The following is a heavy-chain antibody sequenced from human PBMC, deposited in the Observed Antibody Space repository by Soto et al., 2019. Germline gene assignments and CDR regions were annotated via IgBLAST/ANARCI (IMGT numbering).Heavy chain of an antibody. CDR2: IIPIFGTA. J-gene: IGHJ2*01. Sequence: QVQLVQSGAEVKKPGSSVKVSCKASGGTFSSYAISWVRQAPGQGLEWMGGIIPIFGTANYAQKFQGRVTITADESTSTAYMALSSLRSEDTAVYYCARDARELLSNYWYFDLWGRGTLVTVSS. V-gene: IGHV1-69*01. CDR1: GGTFSSYA. CDR3: ARDARELLSNYWYFDL. D-gene: IGHD1-26*01.